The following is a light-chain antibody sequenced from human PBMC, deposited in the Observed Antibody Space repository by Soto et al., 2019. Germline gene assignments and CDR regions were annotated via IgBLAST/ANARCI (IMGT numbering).Light chain of an antibody. Sequence: EIVLTQSPGTLSLSPGDRATLSCRASQSVSSSCLAWYQQKPGLAPRLLIFGASSRATGIPDRFIGSGSATDFTLTISRLEPEDFAAYYCQHYGSAPYTFGQGTNVEIK. J-gene: IGKJ2*01. CDR2: GAS. V-gene: IGKV3-20*01. CDR1: QSVSSSC. CDR3: QHYGSAPYT.